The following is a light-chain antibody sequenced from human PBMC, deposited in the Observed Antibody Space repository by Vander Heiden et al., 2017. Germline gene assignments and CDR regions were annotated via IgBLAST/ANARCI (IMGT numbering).Light chain of an antibody. V-gene: IGKV3-20*01. CDR2: GAS. Sequence: EIVLTQSPGTLSLSPGERATLSCRASQSVSSSYLAWYQQKPGQAPRLLIYGASSRATGIPDRFSGSGYGTDFALTISRREPEDFAVYYCQLHGCYHMYTFGQGTKLEIK. CDR3: QLHGCYHMYT. CDR1: QSVSSSY. J-gene: IGKJ2*01.